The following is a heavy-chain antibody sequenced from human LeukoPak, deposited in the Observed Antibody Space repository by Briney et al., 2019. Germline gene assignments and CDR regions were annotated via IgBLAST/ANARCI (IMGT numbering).Heavy chain of an antibody. Sequence: GASVKVSCKASGYTFTGYYMHWVRQAPGQGLEWMGWINPNSGGTNYAQKFQGRVTMTRDTSISTAYMELSRLRSDDTAVYYCARDHTNWNPTTETYYYYYMDVWGKGTTVTVSS. D-gene: IGHD1-1*01. CDR2: INPNSGGT. CDR1: GYTFTGYY. CDR3: ARDHTNWNPTTETYYYYYMDV. J-gene: IGHJ6*03. V-gene: IGHV1-2*02.